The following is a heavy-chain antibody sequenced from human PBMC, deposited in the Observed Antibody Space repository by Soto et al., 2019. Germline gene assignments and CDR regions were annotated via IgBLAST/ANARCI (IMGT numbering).Heavy chain of an antibody. D-gene: IGHD6-19*01. V-gene: IGHV3-21*01. J-gene: IGHJ4*02. CDR1: GFTFSSYS. Sequence: GGSLRLSCAASGFTFSSYSMNWVRQSPGKGLEWVSSISSSSSYIYYADSVKGRFTISRDNAKNSLYLQMNSLRAEDTAVYYCASLWAVAGNFDYWGQGTLVTVSS. CDR3: ASLWAVAGNFDY. CDR2: ISSSSSYI.